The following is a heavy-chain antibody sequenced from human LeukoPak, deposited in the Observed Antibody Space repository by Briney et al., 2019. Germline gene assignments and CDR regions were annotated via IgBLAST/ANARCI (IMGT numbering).Heavy chain of an antibody. CDR1: GGSISSYY. J-gene: IGHJ3*02. CDR2: IYYSGST. V-gene: IGHV4-59*01. Sequence: SETLSLTCTVSGGSISSYYWSWIRQPPGKGLEWIGYIYYSGSTNYNPSLKSRVTISVDTSKNQFSLKLSSVTAADTAVYYCARGRYSGSYFDEDDAFDIWGQGTMVTVSS. CDR3: ARGRYSGSYFDEDDAFDI. D-gene: IGHD1-26*01.